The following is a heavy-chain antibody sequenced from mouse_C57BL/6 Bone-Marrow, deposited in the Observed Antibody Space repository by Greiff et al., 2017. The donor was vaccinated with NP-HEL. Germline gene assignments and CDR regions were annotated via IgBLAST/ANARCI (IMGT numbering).Heavy chain of an antibody. Sequence: VHVKQSGPELVKPGASVKISCKASGYSFTDYNMNWVKQSNGKSLEWIGVINPNYGTTSYNQKFKGKATLTVDQSSSTAYMQLNSLTSEDSAVYYCAREGSNSAWFAYWGQGTLVTVSA. J-gene: IGHJ3*01. D-gene: IGHD2-5*01. V-gene: IGHV1-39*01. CDR1: GYSFTDYN. CDR2: INPNYGTT. CDR3: AREGSNSAWFAY.